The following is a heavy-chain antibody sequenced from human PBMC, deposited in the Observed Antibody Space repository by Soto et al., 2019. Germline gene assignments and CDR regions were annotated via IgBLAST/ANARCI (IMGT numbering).Heavy chain of an antibody. D-gene: IGHD6-19*01. J-gene: IGHJ4*02. Sequence: QAQIVQSGVEVKKPGASVKISCKDSGYTFTNYITHWVRQAPGQRLERMGWINAANGNTKYSQKFQGRVTITRDTSATTVYMDLNSLKSEDTAVYYCAKEPAVAGMLALDFWGQGTLVTVSS. CDR3: AKEPAVAGMLALDF. CDR1: GYTFTNYI. CDR2: INAANGNT. V-gene: IGHV1-3*01.